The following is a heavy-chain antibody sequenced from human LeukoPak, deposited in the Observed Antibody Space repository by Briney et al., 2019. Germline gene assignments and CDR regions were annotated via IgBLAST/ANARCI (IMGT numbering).Heavy chain of an antibody. V-gene: IGHV1-2*02. CDR2: INPNSGGT. Sequence: ASVKVSYKASGYTFTGYYMHWVRQAPGQGLEWMGWINPNSGGTNYAQKFQGRVTMTRDTSISTAYMELSRLRSDGTAVYYCAILSYYYDSSGYPFDYWGQGTLVTVSS. D-gene: IGHD3-22*01. CDR3: AILSYYYDSSGYPFDY. CDR1: GYTFTGYY. J-gene: IGHJ4*02.